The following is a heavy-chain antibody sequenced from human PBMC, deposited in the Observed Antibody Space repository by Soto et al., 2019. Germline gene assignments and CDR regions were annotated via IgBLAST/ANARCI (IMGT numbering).Heavy chain of an antibody. D-gene: IGHD3-3*01. CDR2: ISSSSSMI. J-gene: IGHJ3*01. CDR1: GFTFSRYS. V-gene: IGHV3-48*01. CDR3: ASYDTTNAFDF. Sequence: GGSLRLSCAASGFTFSRYSMNWVRQAPGKGLEWVSHISSSSSMIYYTDSVKGRFSISRDNAKNSLYLEMNSLRAEDTAVYYCASYDTTNAFDFWCQGTMVTVSS.